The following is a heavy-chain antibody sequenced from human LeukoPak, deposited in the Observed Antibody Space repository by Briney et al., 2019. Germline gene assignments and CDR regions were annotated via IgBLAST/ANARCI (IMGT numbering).Heavy chain of an antibody. J-gene: IGHJ6*03. CDR1: GGSFSGYY. D-gene: IGHD3-10*01. CDR3: ARAEYYGSGSYYNVGYYMDV. Sequence: SETLSLTCAVYGGSFSGYYWSWIRQPPGKGLEWIGEINHSGSTNYNPSLKSRVTISVDTSKNQFSLKLSSVTAADTAVYYCARAEYYGSGSYYNVGYYMDVWGKGTTVTVSS. V-gene: IGHV4-34*01. CDR2: INHSGST.